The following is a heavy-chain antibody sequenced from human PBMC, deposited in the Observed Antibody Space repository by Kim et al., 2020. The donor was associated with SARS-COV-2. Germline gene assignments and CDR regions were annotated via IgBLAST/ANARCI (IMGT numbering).Heavy chain of an antibody. J-gene: IGHJ6*02. D-gene: IGHD3-16*01. Sequence: DSVEGRFTISRDSFKNTLYLQMNRLSADDTGVYYCAKDGGEYYYYYYGMDDWGQGTTVTVSS. CDR3: AKDGGEYYYYYYGMDD. V-gene: IGHV3-23*01.